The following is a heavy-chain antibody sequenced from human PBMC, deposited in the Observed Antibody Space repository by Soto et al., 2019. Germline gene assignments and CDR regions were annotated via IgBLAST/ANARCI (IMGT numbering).Heavy chain of an antibody. CDR2: IYSSENT. CDR1: GGSVSSSSYS. D-gene: IGHD2-15*01. V-gene: IGHV4-39*01. Sequence: ASETLSLTCTVSGGSVSSSSYSWGWIRQSPGKGLEWIGTIYSSENTYYNPSLLSRVTISVDTSKNEFSLRLSSVTAADTAVYYCARHTPAISISDHWGQGTLVTVSS. J-gene: IGHJ4*02. CDR3: ARHTPAISISDH.